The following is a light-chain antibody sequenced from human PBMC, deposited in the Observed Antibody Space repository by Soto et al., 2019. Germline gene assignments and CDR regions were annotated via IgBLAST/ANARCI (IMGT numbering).Light chain of an antibody. CDR2: AAS. Sequence: DIQMTQSPSSLSASVGDRVTITCRASQGIRNLLVWYQHKPGKARKXLIYAASSLQSGVPSRFGGSGSGTDLTITISSLQPEDFETYDGQQSYSTPWTFGQGTKVDI. V-gene: IGKV1-39*01. CDR1: QGIRNL. CDR3: QQSYSTPWT. J-gene: IGKJ1*01.